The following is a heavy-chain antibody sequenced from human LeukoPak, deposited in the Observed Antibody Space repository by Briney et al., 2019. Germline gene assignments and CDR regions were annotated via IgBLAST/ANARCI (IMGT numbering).Heavy chain of an antibody. J-gene: IGHJ4*02. CDR3: VKDIHYYGSGNYYNGYFDY. D-gene: IGHD3-10*01. Sequence: GGSLRLSCAASGFSFSNYAMHWVRQAPGKGLEYVSAISSNGGSTYYADSVKGRFTISRDNSKNTLYLQVSSLRAEDTAVYYCVKDIHYYGSGNYYNGYFDYWGQGTLVTVSS. V-gene: IGHV3-64D*09. CDR1: GFSFSNYA. CDR2: ISSNGGST.